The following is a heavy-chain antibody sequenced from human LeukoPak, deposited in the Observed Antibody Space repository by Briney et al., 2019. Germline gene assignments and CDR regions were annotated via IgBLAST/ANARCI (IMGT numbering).Heavy chain of an antibody. CDR2: IYHSGST. Sequence: SETLSLTCTVSGYSISSGYYWGWIRQPPGKGLEWIGSIYHSGSTYYNPSLKSRVTISVDTSKNQFSLRLSSVTAADTAVYYCARVPGNWGQGTLVTVSS. CDR3: ARVPGN. V-gene: IGHV4-38-2*02. D-gene: IGHD1-26*01. CDR1: GYSISSGYY. J-gene: IGHJ4*02.